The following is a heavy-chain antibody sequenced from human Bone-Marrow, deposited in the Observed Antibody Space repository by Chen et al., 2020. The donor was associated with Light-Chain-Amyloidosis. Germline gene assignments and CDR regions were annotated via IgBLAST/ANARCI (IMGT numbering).Heavy chain of an antibody. D-gene: IGHD3-16*01. CDR1: GGSISSSSYY. CDR2: IYYSGST. J-gene: IGHJ6*01. CDR3: ARHSIVGGVSGFYYYYGMDV. V-gene: IGHV4-39*01. Sequence: QLQLQESGPGLVKPSETLSLTCTVSGGSISSSSYYWGWIRQPPGKGLEWIGSIYYSGSTYYNPSLKSRVTISVDKSKNQFSLKLRSVTAADTAVYYCARHSIVGGVSGFYYYYGMDVWGQGTTVTVSS.